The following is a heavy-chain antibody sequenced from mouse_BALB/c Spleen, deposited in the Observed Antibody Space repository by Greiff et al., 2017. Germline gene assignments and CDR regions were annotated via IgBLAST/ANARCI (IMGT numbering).Heavy chain of an antibody. J-gene: IGHJ4*01. V-gene: IGHV1-37*01. D-gene: IGHD1-1*01. CDR2: INPYNGDT. CDR1: GYSFTGYF. Sequence: DVQLQESGPELVKPGASVKISCKASGYSFTGYFMNWVKQSHGKSLEWIGRINPYNGDTFYNQKFKGKATLTVDKSSSTAHMELLSLTSEDSAVYYCGRGRYYYGSSYDYAMDYWGQGTSVTVSS. CDR3: GRGRYYYGSSYDYAMDY.